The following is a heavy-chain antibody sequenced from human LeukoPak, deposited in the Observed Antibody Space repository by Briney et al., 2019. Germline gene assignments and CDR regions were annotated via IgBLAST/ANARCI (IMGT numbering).Heavy chain of an antibody. Sequence: ASVKVSCKVSGYTLTELSMHWVRQAPGKGLEWMGGFDPEDGETIYAQKLQGRVTMTDDASTDTAYMELSSLRSEDTAVYYCATYTLVGATENYWGQGTLVTVSS. D-gene: IGHD1-26*01. CDR1: GYTLTELS. CDR3: ATYTLVGATENY. V-gene: IGHV1-24*01. J-gene: IGHJ4*02. CDR2: FDPEDGET.